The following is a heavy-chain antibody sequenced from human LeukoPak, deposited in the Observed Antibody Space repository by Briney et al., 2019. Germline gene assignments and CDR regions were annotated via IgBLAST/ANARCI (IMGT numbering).Heavy chain of an antibody. V-gene: IGHV3-9*01. CDR1: GFTFDDYA. D-gene: IGHD6-6*01. Sequence: GRSLRLSCAASGFTFDDYAMHWVRQAPGKGLEWVSGISWNSGSIGYADSVKGRFTISRDNAKNSLYLQMNSLRAEDTALYYCATDMSYSSSYAFDIWGQGTMVTVSS. CDR3: ATDMSYSSSYAFDI. J-gene: IGHJ3*02. CDR2: ISWNSGSI.